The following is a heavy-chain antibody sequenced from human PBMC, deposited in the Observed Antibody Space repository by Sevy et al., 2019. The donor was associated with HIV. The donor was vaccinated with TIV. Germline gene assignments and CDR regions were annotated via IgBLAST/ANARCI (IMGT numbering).Heavy chain of an antibody. V-gene: IGHV1-18*01. CDR2: ISAYNGNT. D-gene: IGHD5-18*01. J-gene: IGHJ4*02. Sequence: ASVKVSCKASGYTFTSYGISWVRQAPGQGLEWMGWISAYNGNTNYAQKLQGRVTMTTDTSTRTAYMELRSLRSDDTAVYYCATAARAKRNFDYWGQGTLVTVSS. CDR3: ATAARAKRNFDY. CDR1: GYTFTSYG.